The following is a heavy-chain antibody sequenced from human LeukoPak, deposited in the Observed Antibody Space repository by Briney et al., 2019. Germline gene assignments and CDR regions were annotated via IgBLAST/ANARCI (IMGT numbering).Heavy chain of an antibody. V-gene: IGHV3-23*01. CDR3: AKDEDSGGWYWVY. Sequence: GSLRHSCAAAAFTFSSYAMTCVRQAPAEGLEWFSAINNRGGGTYCVDSVKGRFTISRDNSKNTLYLQMNSLRAEDTAEYYCAKDEDSGGWYWVYWGQGTLVTVSS. D-gene: IGHD6-19*01. CDR2: INNRGGGT. CDR1: AFTFSSYA. J-gene: IGHJ4*02.